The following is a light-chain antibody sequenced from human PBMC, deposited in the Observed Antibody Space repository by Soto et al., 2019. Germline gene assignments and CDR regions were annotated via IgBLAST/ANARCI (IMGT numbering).Light chain of an antibody. J-gene: IGKJ4*01. CDR2: DAS. V-gene: IGKV1-5*01. CDR1: QSISSW. CDR3: QQYNSYSVT. Sequence: DIQMTQSPSTQSASVGDRVTIACRASQSISSWLAWYQQKPGKAPKLLIYDASSLESGVPSRFSGSGSGTEFTLTISSLQPDDFATYYCQQYNSYSVTFGGGTKVDIK.